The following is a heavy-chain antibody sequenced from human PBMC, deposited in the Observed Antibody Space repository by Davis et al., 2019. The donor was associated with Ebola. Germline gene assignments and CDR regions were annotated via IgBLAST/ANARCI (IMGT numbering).Heavy chain of an antibody. D-gene: IGHD1-1*01. CDR2: IHYSGST. J-gene: IGHJ6*04. Sequence: MPSETLSLTCTVSGGSISSYYWSWIRQPPGKGLEWIGYIHYSGSTNYNPSLKSRVTISVDTSKNQFSLKLSSVTAADTAVYYCAIGPWMEGGYGMDVWGKGTTVTVSS. V-gene: IGHV4-59*01. CDR1: GGSISSYY. CDR3: AIGPWMEGGYGMDV.